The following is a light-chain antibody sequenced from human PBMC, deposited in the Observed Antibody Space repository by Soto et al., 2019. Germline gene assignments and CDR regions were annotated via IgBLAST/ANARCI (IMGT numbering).Light chain of an antibody. Sequence: DLQLTQSPSTLSASVGDRVTLTCRASQRMTSWLAWYQQKPGKAPKLLIYDASSLESGVPSRFSGSESGTEFTLTISSLQPDDIATYYCQQYTENSGTFGQGTKVDIK. CDR2: DAS. V-gene: IGKV1-5*01. CDR1: QRMTSW. J-gene: IGKJ1*01. CDR3: QQYTENSGT.